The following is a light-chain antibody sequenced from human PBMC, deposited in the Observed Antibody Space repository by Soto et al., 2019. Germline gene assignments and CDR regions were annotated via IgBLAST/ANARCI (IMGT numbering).Light chain of an antibody. Sequence: AIPMTQSPSSLSASVGDRVTITCRASQDIGNDLGWYQQKPGKAPKLLIYAASSLESGVPSRFSGSGSGTDFTLTISSLQPEDFATYYCLQDYNRPYTFGQGSRLEIK. CDR3: LQDYNRPYT. J-gene: IGKJ2*01. CDR1: QDIGND. CDR2: AAS. V-gene: IGKV1-6*01.